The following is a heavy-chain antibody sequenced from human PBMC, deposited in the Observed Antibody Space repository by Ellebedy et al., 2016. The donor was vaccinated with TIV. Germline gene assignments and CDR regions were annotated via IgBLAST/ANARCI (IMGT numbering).Heavy chain of an antibody. CDR3: ARQGMHLWFDP. V-gene: IGHV4-59*08. CDR1: GVSISSSS. Sequence: MPSETLSLTCTVSGVSISSSSWSWFRQPPGKGLEWIGYLSSSGSTDYNPSLKSLVAFSVDTSKNHISLNLTSVTAADTAVYYCARQGMHLWFDPWGQGTLVTVSS. CDR2: LSSSGST. D-gene: IGHD3-3*02. J-gene: IGHJ5*02.